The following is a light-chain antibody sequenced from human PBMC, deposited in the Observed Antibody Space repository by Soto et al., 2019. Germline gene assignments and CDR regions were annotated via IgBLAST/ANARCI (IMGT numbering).Light chain of an antibody. CDR2: AAS. J-gene: IGKJ2*01. CDR1: QSISNF. Sequence: IQLTQSPSSLSTSVGDSVTIICRASQSISNFLNWYQHKPGRAPDLLIYAASTLFSGVPSRFRGSGSGTDFTLTITSLQPEDFATYYCQQSYRAPYTFGQGTKVDIK. CDR3: QQSYRAPYT. V-gene: IGKV1-39*01.